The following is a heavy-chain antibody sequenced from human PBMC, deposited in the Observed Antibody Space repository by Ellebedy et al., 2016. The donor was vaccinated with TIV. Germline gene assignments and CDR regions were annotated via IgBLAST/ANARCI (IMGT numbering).Heavy chain of an antibody. J-gene: IGHJ4*02. Sequence: GESLKISCAASGFIFSNYSMNWVRQAPGKGLEWVSSNSGSSSYLYYADSVKGRFTVSRDNAKNSLYLQMNSLRAEDTAVYYCARDGSQFLGGSYWYFDYWGQGTLVTVSS. V-gene: IGHV3-21*01. D-gene: IGHD6-19*01. CDR1: GFIFSNYS. CDR2: NSGSSSYL. CDR3: ARDGSQFLGGSYWYFDY.